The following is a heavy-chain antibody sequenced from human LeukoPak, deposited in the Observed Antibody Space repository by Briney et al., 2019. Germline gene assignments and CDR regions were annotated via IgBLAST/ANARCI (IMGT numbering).Heavy chain of an antibody. V-gene: IGHV3-30*02. CDR2: IRYDGSNK. Sequence: GGSLRLSCAASRFTFNKYGMHWVRQAPGKGLEWVAFIRYDGSNKYYADSVKGRFTISRDNAKNSVYLLLNSLTPEDTAVYYCARDLRAGGTWSYGVYFDLWGRGTLVTVSS. J-gene: IGHJ2*01. D-gene: IGHD4-17*01. CDR1: RFTFNKYG. CDR3: ARDLRAGGTWSYGVYFDL.